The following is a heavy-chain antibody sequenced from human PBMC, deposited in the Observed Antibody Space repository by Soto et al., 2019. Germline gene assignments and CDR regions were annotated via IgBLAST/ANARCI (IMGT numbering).Heavy chain of an antibody. CDR2: IKSKIDGGTT. Sequence: GGSLRLSCAASGFTFSNAWMSWVRQAPGKGLEWVGRIKSKIDGGTTDYAAPVKGRFTISRDDSKDTLYLQMNSLKTEDTAVYYCTTDDPINRYWGQGTLVTVSS. CDR1: GFTFSNAW. CDR3: TTDDPINRY. V-gene: IGHV3-15*01. J-gene: IGHJ4*02.